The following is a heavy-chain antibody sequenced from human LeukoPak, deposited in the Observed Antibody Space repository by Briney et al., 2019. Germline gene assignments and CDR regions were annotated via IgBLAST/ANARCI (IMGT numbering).Heavy chain of an antibody. J-gene: IGHJ3*02. Sequence: GGSLRLSCAASGFTFSSYAMSWVRQAPGKGLEWVSAISGSGGSTYYADSVKGRFTISRDNSKNTLYLQMNSLRAEDTAVYYCARGWVVATGAFDIWGHGTMVSVSS. CDR2: ISGSGGST. CDR3: ARGWVVATGAFDI. D-gene: IGHD2-15*01. CDR1: GFTFSSYA. V-gene: IGHV3-23*01.